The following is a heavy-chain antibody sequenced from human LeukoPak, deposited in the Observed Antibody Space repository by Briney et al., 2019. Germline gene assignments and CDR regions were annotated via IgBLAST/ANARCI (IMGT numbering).Heavy chain of an antibody. Sequence: PGGSLRLSCAASGFTFSTYSMNWVRQAPGKGLEWVSVISSSSTYIYYSDSVRGRFTISRDNAKNSLYLQMNSLRAEDTAVYYCARGDPHGAYFDYWGHGALVTVSS. CDR3: ARGDPHGAYFDY. D-gene: IGHD5-24*01. J-gene: IGHJ4*01. V-gene: IGHV3-21*01. CDR2: ISSSSTYI. CDR1: GFTFSTYS.